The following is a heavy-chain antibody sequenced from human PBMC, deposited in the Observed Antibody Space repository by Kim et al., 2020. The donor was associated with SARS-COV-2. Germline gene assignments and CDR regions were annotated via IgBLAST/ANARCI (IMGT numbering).Heavy chain of an antibody. J-gene: IGHJ4*02. CDR3: AKDHSITMVRGAIDY. V-gene: IGHV3-23*01. D-gene: IGHD3-10*01. Sequence: DSVEGRFPLSRDNSKITLYLQMNSLRAEDTAVYYCAKDHSITMVRGAIDYWGQGTLVTVSS.